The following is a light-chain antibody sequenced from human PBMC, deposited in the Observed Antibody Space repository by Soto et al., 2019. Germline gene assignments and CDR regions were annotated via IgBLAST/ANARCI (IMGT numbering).Light chain of an antibody. J-gene: IGKJ2*01. CDR1: QSVDNS. Sequence: EIVLTQSPATLSLSPGERATLSCRASQSVDNSLVWFEQKLGQAPRLLIYVASNRATDIPARFSGSGSGTDFTLTISSVEPEDLAVYYCQQRRNWPRTFGQGTKLEIK. V-gene: IGKV3-11*01. CDR3: QQRRNWPRT. CDR2: VAS.